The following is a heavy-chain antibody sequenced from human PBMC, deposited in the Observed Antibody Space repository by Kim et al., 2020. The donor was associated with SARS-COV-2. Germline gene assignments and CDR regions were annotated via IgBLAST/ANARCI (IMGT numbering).Heavy chain of an antibody. CDR3: ARDQGGRYVDY. CDR1: GVSFSSVAYY. V-gene: IGHV4-30-4*01. Sequence: SETLSLTCAVSGVSFSSVAYYWSWIRRPPGRGLEWIGYISYSGSKYFNPSLQSRVTMSVDTSKNQFSLDLSSVTAADTAVYFCARDQGGRYVDYWGQGAL. D-gene: IGHD1-1*01. J-gene: IGHJ4*02. CDR2: ISYSGSK.